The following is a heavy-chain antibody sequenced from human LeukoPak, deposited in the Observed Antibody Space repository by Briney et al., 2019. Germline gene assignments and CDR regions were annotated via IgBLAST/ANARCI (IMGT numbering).Heavy chain of an antibody. CDR1: GFTVSSNY. D-gene: IGHD3-3*01. J-gene: IGHJ4*02. CDR3: ARDSRITIFGVVTEYYFDY. Sequence: GGSLRLSCAASGFTVSSNYMSWVRQAPGKGLVWVSVIYSGGSTYYADSVKGRFTISRDNSKNTLYLQMNSLRAEDTAVYYCARDSRITIFGVVTEYYFDYWGQGTLVTVSS. V-gene: IGHV3-53*01. CDR2: IYSGGST.